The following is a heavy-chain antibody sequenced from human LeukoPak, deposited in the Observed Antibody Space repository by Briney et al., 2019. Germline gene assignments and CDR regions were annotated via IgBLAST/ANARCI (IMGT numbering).Heavy chain of an antibody. Sequence: VSVKVSCKASGYTFTSYYMHWVRQAPGQGLEWMGIINPSGGSTSYAQKFQGRVTMTRDMSTSTVYMELSSLRSEDTAVYYCARARESNSGWYMTLVHEELDYWGQGTLVTVSS. CDR3: ARARESNSGWYMTLVHEELDY. D-gene: IGHD6-19*01. CDR2: INPSGGST. V-gene: IGHV1-46*01. J-gene: IGHJ4*02. CDR1: GYTFTSYY.